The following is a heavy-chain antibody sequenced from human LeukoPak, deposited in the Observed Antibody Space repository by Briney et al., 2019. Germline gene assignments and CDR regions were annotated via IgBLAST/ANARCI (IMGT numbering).Heavy chain of an antibody. CDR1: GFTFSSYE. CDR3: ARVGPWVNPDYYYYYMDV. D-gene: IGHD1-14*01. V-gene: IGHV3-21*01. CDR2: ISSTGSYI. J-gene: IGHJ6*03. Sequence: GGSLRLSCAASGFTFSSYEMNWVRQAPGKGLEWVSSISSTGSYIYYADSVKGRFTISRDNAKNSVHLQMNGLRAEDTAVYYCARVGPWVNPDYYYYYMDVWGKGTTVTVSS.